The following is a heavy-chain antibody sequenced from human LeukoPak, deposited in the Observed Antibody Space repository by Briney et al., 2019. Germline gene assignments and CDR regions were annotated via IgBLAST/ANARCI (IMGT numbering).Heavy chain of an antibody. CDR2: INTNTGNP. Sequence: ASVKVSCKASGGTFSSYAISWVRQAPGQGLEWMGWINTNTGNPTYAQGFTGRFVFSLDTSVSTAYLQISSLKAEDTAVYYCARGYCTNGVCHFDYWGQGTLVTVSS. D-gene: IGHD2-8*01. J-gene: IGHJ4*02. CDR1: GGTFSSYA. V-gene: IGHV7-4-1*02. CDR3: ARGYCTNGVCHFDY.